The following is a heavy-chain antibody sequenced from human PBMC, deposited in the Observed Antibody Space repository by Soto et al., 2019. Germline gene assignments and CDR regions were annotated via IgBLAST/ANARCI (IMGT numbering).Heavy chain of an antibody. V-gene: IGHV1-3*01. CDR2: INAGNGNT. D-gene: IGHD6-19*01. J-gene: IGHJ3*02. CDR3: ARRVAVATSDAFDI. Sequence: ASVKVSCKASGYTFTSYAMHWVRQAPGQRLEWMGWINAGNGNTKYSQKFQGRVTITRDTSASTAYMELSSLRSEDTAVYYCARRVAVATSDAFDIWGQGTMVTVSS. CDR1: GYTFTSYA.